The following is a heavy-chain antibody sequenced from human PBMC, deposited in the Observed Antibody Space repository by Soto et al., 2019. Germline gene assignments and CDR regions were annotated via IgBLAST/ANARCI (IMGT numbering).Heavy chain of an antibody. D-gene: IGHD1-1*01. Sequence: SETLSLTCTVSGASISGFYCSWIRKSAGKGLEWIGRIYATGTTDYNPSLKSRVMMSVDTSKKQFSLKLRSVTAADTAVYYCVRDGTKTLPEWFDPWGQGISVTVSS. CDR2: IYATGTT. CDR1: GASISGFY. J-gene: IGHJ5*02. V-gene: IGHV4-4*07. CDR3: VRDGTKTLPEWFDP.